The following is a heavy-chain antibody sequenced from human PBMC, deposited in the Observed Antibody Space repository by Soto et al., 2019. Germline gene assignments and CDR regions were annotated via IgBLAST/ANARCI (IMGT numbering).Heavy chain of an antibody. CDR1: GFTFSSYS. V-gene: IGHV3-21*01. CDR2: ISSSSSYI. D-gene: IGHD3-9*01. CDR3: ASYDILTGRPN. J-gene: IGHJ4*02. Sequence: PGGSLRLSCAASGFTFSSYSMNWVRQAPGKGLKWVSSISSSSSYIYYADSVKGRFTISRDNAKNSLYLQMNSLRAEDTAVYYCASYDILTGRPNWGQGTLVTVSS.